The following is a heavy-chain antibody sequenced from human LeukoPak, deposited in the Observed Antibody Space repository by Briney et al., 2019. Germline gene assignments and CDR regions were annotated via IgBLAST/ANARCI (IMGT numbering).Heavy chain of an antibody. CDR3: ARDQYDTWSRRGNFDS. V-gene: IGHV3-7*03. CDR2: IKLDGSEK. Sequence: GGSLRLSCAASGFTFSSYSMNWVRQAPGKGLEWVANIKLDGSEKNYVDSVKGRFTISRDNTKNSLYLQMNSLRAEDTAVFYCARDQYDTWSRRGNFDSWGQGTLVIVPS. J-gene: IGHJ4*02. CDR1: GFTFSSYS. D-gene: IGHD3-3*01.